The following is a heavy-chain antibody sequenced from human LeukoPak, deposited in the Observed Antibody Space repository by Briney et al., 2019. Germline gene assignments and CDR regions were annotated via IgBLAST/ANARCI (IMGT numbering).Heavy chain of an antibody. Sequence: ASVKVSCKASGYTFTGYYMRWVRQAPGQGLEWMGRINPNSGGTNYAQKFQGRVTMTRDTSISTAYMELSRLRSDDTAVYYCARRPMVRGVSLFGDDYWGQGTLVTVSS. V-gene: IGHV1-2*06. J-gene: IGHJ4*02. D-gene: IGHD3-10*01. CDR1: GYTFTGYY. CDR3: ARRPMVRGVSLFGDDY. CDR2: INPNSGGT.